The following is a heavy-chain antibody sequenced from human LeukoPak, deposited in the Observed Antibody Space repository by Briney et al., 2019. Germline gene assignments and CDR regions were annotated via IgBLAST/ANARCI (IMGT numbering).Heavy chain of an antibody. CDR1: GFTFDDYA. Sequence: GRSLRLSCAASGFTFDDYAMHWVRLVPGKGLEWVSGISWNSGYIGYADSVRGRFTLSRDNAKNSLYLQMSSLRPEDMALYYCARGTATGGRLDYWGQGTLVTVSS. D-gene: IGHD5-24*01. V-gene: IGHV3-9*03. CDR3: ARGTATGGRLDY. J-gene: IGHJ4*02. CDR2: ISWNSGYI.